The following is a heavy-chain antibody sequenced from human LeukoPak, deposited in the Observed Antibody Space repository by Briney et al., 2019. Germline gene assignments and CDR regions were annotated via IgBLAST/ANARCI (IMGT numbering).Heavy chain of an antibody. CDR2: ISDDGRSK. D-gene: IGHD4-17*01. CDR3: AKRPSDYGDYVSYFDY. CDR1: VFSFISYV. J-gene: IGHJ4*02. V-gene: IGHV3-30*18. Sequence: GGSLRLSCAASVFSFISYVMHWVRQAPGKGLAWVGVISDDGRSKDYADSVKGRFTISRDNSKDTLYLQMNSLRDEDTAVYYCAKRPSDYGDYVSYFDYWGQGTLVTVSS.